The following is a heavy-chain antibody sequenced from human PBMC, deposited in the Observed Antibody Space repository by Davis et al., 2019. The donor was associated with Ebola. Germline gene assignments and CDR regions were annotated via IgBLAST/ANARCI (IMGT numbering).Heavy chain of an antibody. J-gene: IGHJ4*02. CDR1: GSSISSYY. Sequence: SETLSLTCTASGSSISSYYWSWIRQPPGKGLEWIGYIYYSGTTHYNPSLRGRVTISVDTSKKHFSLKLGSVTAADTAVYYCARGSQWLGPDYWGQGTLVTVSS. CDR2: IYYSGTT. CDR3: ARGSQWLGPDY. D-gene: IGHD6-19*01. V-gene: IGHV4-59*01.